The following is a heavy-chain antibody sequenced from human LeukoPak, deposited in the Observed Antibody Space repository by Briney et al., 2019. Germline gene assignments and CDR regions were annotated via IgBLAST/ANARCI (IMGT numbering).Heavy chain of an antibody. V-gene: IGHV1-69*13. Sequence: GASVKVSCKASGGTFSSYAISWVRQAPGQGLEWMGGIIPIFGTANYAQKFQGRVTITADESTSTAYMELSSLRFEDTAVYYCGLRLGELSEVDYWGQGTLVTVSS. CDR3: GLRLGELSEVDY. J-gene: IGHJ4*02. CDR2: IIPIFGTA. CDR1: GGTFSSYA. D-gene: IGHD3-16*02.